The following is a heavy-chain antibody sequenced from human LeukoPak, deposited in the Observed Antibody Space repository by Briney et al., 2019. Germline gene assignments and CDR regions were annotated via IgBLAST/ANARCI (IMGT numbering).Heavy chain of an antibody. V-gene: IGHV1-69*05. CDR3: ARGDIVVVPAAIGGADYYYYYMDV. J-gene: IGHJ6*03. Sequence: SVKVSCKASGGTFSSYAISWVRQAPGRGLEWMGRIIPIFGTANYAQKFQGRVTITTDESTSTAYMELSSLRSEDTAVYYCARGDIVVVPAAIGGADYYYYYMDVWGKGTTVTVSS. CDR2: IIPIFGTA. CDR1: GGTFSSYA. D-gene: IGHD2-2*02.